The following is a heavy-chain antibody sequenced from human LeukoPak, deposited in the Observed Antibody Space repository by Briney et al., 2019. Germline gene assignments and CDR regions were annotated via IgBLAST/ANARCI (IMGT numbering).Heavy chain of an antibody. Sequence: SETLSLTCAVYGGSFSGYYWSWTRQPPGKGLEWIGEINHSGSTNYNPSLKSRVTISVDTSKNQFSLKLSSVTAADTAVYYCARAPVIYYDSSGYYAADAFDIWGQGTMVTVSS. CDR2: INHSGST. CDR1: GGSFSGYY. J-gene: IGHJ3*02. CDR3: ARAPVIYYDSSGYYAADAFDI. D-gene: IGHD3-22*01. V-gene: IGHV4-34*01.